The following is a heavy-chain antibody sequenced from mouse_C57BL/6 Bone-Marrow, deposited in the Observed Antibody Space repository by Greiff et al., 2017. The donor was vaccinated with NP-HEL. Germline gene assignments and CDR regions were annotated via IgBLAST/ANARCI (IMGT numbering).Heavy chain of an antibody. V-gene: IGHV1-76*01. CDR2: IYPGSGNT. CDR1: GYTFTDYY. J-gene: IGHJ2*01. Sequence: QVQLQQSGAELVRPGASVKLSCKASGYTFTDYYINWVKQRPGQGLEWIARIYPGSGNTYYNEKFKGKATLTAEKSSSTAYMQLSSLTSEDSAVYFCARWGANWDHDYWGQGTTLTVSS. D-gene: IGHD4-1*01. CDR3: ARWGANWDHDY.